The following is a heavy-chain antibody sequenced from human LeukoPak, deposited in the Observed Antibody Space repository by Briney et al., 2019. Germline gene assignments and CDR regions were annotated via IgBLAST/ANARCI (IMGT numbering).Heavy chain of an antibody. CDR1: GFTFRTYW. Sequence: GGSLRLSCVASGFTFRTYWLSWVRQAPGKGLEWVSGINWSGVTTAYADSLKGRFTISRDNAKNSLYLQMNNWSVECTALFLCARDLGPRGVWSGHYWWSFDSCGQRDPVTASP. CDR2: INWSGVTT. J-gene: IGHJ4*02. CDR3: ARDLGPRGVWSGHYWWSFDS. V-gene: IGHV3-20*04. D-gene: IGHD3-3*01.